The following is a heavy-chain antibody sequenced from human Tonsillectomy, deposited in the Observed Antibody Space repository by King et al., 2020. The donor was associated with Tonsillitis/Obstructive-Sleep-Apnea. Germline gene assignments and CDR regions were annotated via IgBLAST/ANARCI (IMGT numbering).Heavy chain of an antibody. J-gene: IGHJ6*03. V-gene: IGHV5-10-1*01. Sequence: QLVQSGAEVKKPGASLRISCKGSGYSFTSYWISWVRQMPGKGLEWMGRIDPSDSYTNYSPSFQGHVTISADKSISTAYLQWSSLKASDTAMYYCASSITPLQYPYYYYMDVWGKGTTVTVSS. CDR2: IDPSDSYT. D-gene: IGHD5-12*01. CDR3: ASSITPLQYPYYYYMDV. CDR1: GYSFTSYW.